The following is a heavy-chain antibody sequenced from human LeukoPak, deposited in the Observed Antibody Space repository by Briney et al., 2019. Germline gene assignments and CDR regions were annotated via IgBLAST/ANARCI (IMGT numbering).Heavy chain of an antibody. J-gene: IGHJ4*02. CDR2: IRYDGSNK. Sequence: PGGSLRLSCAASGFTFSSYGMHWVRQAPGKGLEWVAFIRYDGSNKYYADSVKGRFTISRDNSKNTLYLQMNSLRAEDTAVYYCAKEVPQLAGSLAYWGQGTLVTVSS. CDR3: AKEVPQLAGSLAY. D-gene: IGHD2-2*01. V-gene: IGHV3-30*02. CDR1: GFTFSSYG.